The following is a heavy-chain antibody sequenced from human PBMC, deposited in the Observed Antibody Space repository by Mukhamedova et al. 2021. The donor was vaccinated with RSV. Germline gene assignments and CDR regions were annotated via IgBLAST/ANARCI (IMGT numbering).Heavy chain of an antibody. CDR2: ISGGGST. J-gene: IGHJ6*03. V-gene: IGHV3-23*01. D-gene: IGHD4-11*01. Sequence: MSWVRQAPGKGLEWVPGISGGGSTYYADSVKGRFTISRDNSKNTLYLQMNSLRAEDTAVYYCAKDSRYSKYDRSYSHYMDVWGKG. CDR3: AKDSRYSKYDRSYSHYMDV.